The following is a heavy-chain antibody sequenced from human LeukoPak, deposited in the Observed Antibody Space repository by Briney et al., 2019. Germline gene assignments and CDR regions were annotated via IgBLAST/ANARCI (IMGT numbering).Heavy chain of an antibody. CDR3: ATANIYYYDSSGYYFGWFDP. D-gene: IGHD3-22*01. Sequence: SVKVSCKASGGTFSSYAISWVRQAPGQGLEWMGGIIPIFGTANYAQKFQGRVTMTEDTSTDTAYMELSSLRSEDTAVYYCATANIYYYDSSGYYFGWFDPWGQGTLVTVSS. CDR1: GGTFSSYA. CDR2: IIPIFGTA. J-gene: IGHJ5*02. V-gene: IGHV1-69*06.